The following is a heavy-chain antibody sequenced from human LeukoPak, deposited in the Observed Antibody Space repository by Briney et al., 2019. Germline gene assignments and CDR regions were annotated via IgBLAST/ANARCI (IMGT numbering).Heavy chain of an antibody. J-gene: IGHJ4*02. CDR3: ARRNVYTGWSFDS. Sequence: GGSLRLSCEGSKFIFAYYWRSWVRPAPGKGLGWVANIKDDGSQKNYIDSVKGRFTISRDNAKGSLFLQMNSLSSEDTAVYYCARRNVYTGWSFDSWGQGTMVTVSS. CDR1: KFIFAYYW. D-gene: IGHD2-15*01. V-gene: IGHV3-7*01. CDR2: IKDDGSQK.